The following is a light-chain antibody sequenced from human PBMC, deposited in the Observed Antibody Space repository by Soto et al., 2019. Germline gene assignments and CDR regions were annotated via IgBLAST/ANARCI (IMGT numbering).Light chain of an antibody. J-gene: IGKJ4*01. CDR3: QQRSNWPLT. CDR1: QSVSSY. V-gene: IGKV3-11*01. CDR2: DAS. Sequence: EIVLTQSPATLSLSPGERATLSCRASQSVSSYLASYQQKPGQAPRLLMYDASNRATGIPARFSGSGSGTDFTLTISSLEPEDFAVYYCQQRSNWPLTFGGGTKVDIK.